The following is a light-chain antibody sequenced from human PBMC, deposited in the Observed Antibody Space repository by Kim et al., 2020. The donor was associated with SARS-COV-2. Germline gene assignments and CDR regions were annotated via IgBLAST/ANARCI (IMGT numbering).Light chain of an antibody. CDR3: QKYDNAPWT. CDR1: QDIINH. CDR2: AAS. J-gene: IGKJ1*01. V-gene: IGKV1-27*01. Sequence: AAVGDGVTLTRRAGQDIINHLAWYQQKPGKVPTVLISAASALQSGVPSLFSGRRSGPDFPLTISSLQPEDVATYYCQKYDNAPWTFGQGTKVDIK.